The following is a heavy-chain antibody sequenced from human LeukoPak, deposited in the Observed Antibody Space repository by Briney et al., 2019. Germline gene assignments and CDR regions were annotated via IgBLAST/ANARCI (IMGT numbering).Heavy chain of an antibody. V-gene: IGHV4-39*01. CDR3: ARQGPAPFFDY. CDR2: IFYSGIT. J-gene: IGHJ4*02. Sequence: PSETLSLTCTVSGGSISTDTNYWAWIRQPPGKGLEWIGRIFYSGITYYNRSLKSPVTISVDTSQNQFSLKLSSVTAADTAVYYCARQGPAPFFDYWGQGSLLTVSS. CDR1: GGSISTDTNY.